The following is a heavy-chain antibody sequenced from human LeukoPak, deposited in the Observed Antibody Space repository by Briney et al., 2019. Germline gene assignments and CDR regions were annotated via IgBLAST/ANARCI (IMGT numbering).Heavy chain of an antibody. D-gene: IGHD6-25*01. V-gene: IGHV1-2*02. Sequence: ASVKVSCKASGYTFTGYLIHWVRQARGQGLEYMGWINPNSGGTKYAQKFQGRVTMTRDTSTSTASMEVSRLRSDDTAVYFCARDLSTSATWELDYWGQGTLVTVSS. J-gene: IGHJ4*02. CDR1: GYTFTGYL. CDR3: ARDLSTSATWELDY. CDR2: INPNSGGT.